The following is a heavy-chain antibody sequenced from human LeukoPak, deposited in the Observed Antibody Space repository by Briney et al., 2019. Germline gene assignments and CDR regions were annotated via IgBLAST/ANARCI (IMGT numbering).Heavy chain of an antibody. Sequence: GGSLRLSSAASGFTFSDHFLDWVRQAPGKGLEWVGRTRNKANSYITEYAASVKGRFTISRDDSKNSLYLRMSSLKTDDTAMYYCASIRGTFGYWGQGTLVTVSS. CDR3: ASIRGTFGY. CDR2: TRNKANSYIT. V-gene: IGHV3-72*01. CDR1: GFTFSDHF. J-gene: IGHJ4*02. D-gene: IGHD1-26*01.